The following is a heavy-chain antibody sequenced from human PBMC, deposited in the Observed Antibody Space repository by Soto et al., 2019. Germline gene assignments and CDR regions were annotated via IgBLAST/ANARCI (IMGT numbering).Heavy chain of an antibody. CDR1: GVTLSSDA. CDR3: ARTRHDYGDPGSFDI. V-gene: IGHV1-69*13. D-gene: IGHD4-17*01. J-gene: IGHJ3*02. CDR2: IIPIFGTS. Sequence: AAAKVSCKDSGVTLSSDASNWVRQATGQGLEWMGGIIPIFGTSNYAQKFQGRVAITADESTSTAYMELSSLRSEDTAVYYCARTRHDYGDPGSFDIWGQGTMVTVSS.